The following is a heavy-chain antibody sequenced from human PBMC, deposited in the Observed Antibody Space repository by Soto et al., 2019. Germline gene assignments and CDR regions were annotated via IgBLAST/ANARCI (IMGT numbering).Heavy chain of an antibody. D-gene: IGHD3-10*01. CDR3: AKDSDSGSRIGGGPNWFDP. Sequence: LGGSMRLSCAACGLGYDYYGVHGVRQGQGTGLGWVSGISWNSGSIGYAPSVKGRFAISRDNAKNSLYLQMNSLRAEDTALYYCAKDSDSGSRIGGGPNWFDPWGQGTLVTVSS. CDR2: ISWNSGSI. CDR1: GLGYDYYG. J-gene: IGHJ5*02. V-gene: IGHV3-9*01.